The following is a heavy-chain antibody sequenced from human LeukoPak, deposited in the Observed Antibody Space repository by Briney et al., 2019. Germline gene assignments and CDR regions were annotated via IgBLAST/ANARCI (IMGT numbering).Heavy chain of an antibody. J-gene: IGHJ3*02. V-gene: IGHV1-8*03. CDR1: GYTFTSYD. CDR3: AREGCTNGVCDAFDI. Sequence: ASVKVSCKASGYTFTSYDNHWVRQATGQGLEWMGWMNPNSGNTGYAQKFQGRVTITRNTSISTAYMELSSLRSEDTAVYYCAREGCTNGVCDAFDIWGQGTMVTVTS. CDR2: MNPNSGNT. D-gene: IGHD2-8*01.